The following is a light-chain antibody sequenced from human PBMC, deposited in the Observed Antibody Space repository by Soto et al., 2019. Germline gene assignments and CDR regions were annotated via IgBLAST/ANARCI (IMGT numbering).Light chain of an antibody. J-gene: IGLJ2*01. CDR1: ISDLGGYNY. V-gene: IGLV2-14*01. CDR2: EVS. CDR3: ASYTSSSTSVI. Sequence: QSVLTQPASVSGSLGQSITISCTGTISDLGGYNYVSWYQQHPDKAPKLIIFEVSNRPSGISSRFSGSKSGSTASLTISGLQAEDEADYYCASYTSSSTSVIFGRGTKLTVL.